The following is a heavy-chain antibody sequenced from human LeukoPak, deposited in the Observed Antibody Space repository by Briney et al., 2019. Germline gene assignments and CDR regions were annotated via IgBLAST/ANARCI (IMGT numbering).Heavy chain of an antibody. V-gene: IGHV3-7*01. CDR1: GFTFTDYW. CDR3: AKDLGRYYYDSSGYLFDY. Sequence: PGGSLRLSCEVSGFTFTDYWMKWVRQAPGKGPEWVASIRQDGSEKTYVDSVKGRFTISRDNTKNSLSLQLNGLRAEDTAVYYCAKDLGRYYYDSSGYLFDYWGQGTLVTVSS. D-gene: IGHD3-22*01. CDR2: IRQDGSEK. J-gene: IGHJ4*02.